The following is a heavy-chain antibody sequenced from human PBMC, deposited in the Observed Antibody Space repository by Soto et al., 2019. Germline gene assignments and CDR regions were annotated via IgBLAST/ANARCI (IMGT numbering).Heavy chain of an antibody. CDR1: GFSFSDGAVG. CDR2: YYWDEDE. Sequence: QITLKESGPTLVKPTQTLKLTCTFSGFSFSDGAVGVGWFRQSPGKAPEWLAIYYWDEDEWHSPSLRTRLSISYEAARSQVVLSMVDMDPQDTATYFCARGRRLESCWGGDGYYCDVWGQGLQVAAS. J-gene: IGHJ4*02. CDR3: ARGRRLESCWGGDGYYCDV. V-gene: IGHV2-5*02. D-gene: IGHD5-18*01.